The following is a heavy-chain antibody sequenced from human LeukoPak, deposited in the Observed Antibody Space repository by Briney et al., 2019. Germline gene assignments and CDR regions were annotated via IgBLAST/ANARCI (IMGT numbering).Heavy chain of an antibody. D-gene: IGHD3-10*01. CDR1: GFTFSSYG. V-gene: IGHV3-33*08. J-gene: IGHJ4*02. CDR2: IWYDGTNK. Sequence: GGSLRLSCAASGFTFSSYGMHWVRHAPGKGLEWVALIWYDGTNKYYADSVKGRFTISRDNSRNTLYLQMNSLRAEDTAVYYCARLRGANIDYWGQGTLVTVSS. CDR3: ARLRGANIDY.